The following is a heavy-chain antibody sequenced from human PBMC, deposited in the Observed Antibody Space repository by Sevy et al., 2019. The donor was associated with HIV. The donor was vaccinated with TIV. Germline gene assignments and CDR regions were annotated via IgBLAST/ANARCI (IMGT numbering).Heavy chain of an antibody. V-gene: IGHV3-23*01. CDR3: AKGGGGHYDLVEIGYYFYYYNMDV. Sequence: GGSLRLSCAVSGFSFDSYGMTWVRQAPGKGLEWVSGISGSGTSTYYADSVKGRFSISRDKSKNRMYLQMSSLRTEDTAVYYCAKGGGGHYDLVEIGYYFYYYNMDVWGKGTTVTVSS. J-gene: IGHJ6*03. CDR2: ISGSGTST. CDR1: GFSFDSYG. D-gene: IGHD3-22*01.